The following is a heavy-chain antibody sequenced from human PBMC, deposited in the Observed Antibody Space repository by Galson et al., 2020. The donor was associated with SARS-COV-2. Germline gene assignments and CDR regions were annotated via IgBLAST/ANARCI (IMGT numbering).Heavy chain of an antibody. CDR3: ARHPDMDV. J-gene: IGHJ6*03. CDR2: INYSRRT. CDR1: GGSISSSSSYY. V-gene: IGHV4-39*01. Sequence: SETLSLTCTVSGGSISSSSSYYWGWIRLPPGKGLEWIGSINYSRRTLYNPTLKSRVTMSVDTSKNQFSLRLASVTAADTAVYYCARHPDMDVGGKGTTVTVSS.